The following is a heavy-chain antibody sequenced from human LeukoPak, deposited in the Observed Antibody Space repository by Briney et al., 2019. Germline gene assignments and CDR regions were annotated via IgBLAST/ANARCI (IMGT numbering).Heavy chain of an antibody. V-gene: IGHV4-59*01. J-gene: IGHJ6*02. D-gene: IGHD3-10*01. CDR2: IYYSGST. Sequence: SETLSLTCTVSGGSISSYYWSWIRQPPGKGLEWIGYIYYSGSTNYNPSLKSRVTISVDTSKNQFSLKLSSVTAADTAVYYCAGTMGYYYYGMDVWGQGTTVTVSS. CDR3: AGTMGYYYYGMDV. CDR1: GGSISSYY.